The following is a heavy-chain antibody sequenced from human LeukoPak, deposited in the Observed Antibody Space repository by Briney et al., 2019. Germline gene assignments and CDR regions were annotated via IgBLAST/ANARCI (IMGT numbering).Heavy chain of an antibody. D-gene: IGHD3-10*01. Sequence: PGGSLRLSCAASGFTFITYAMTWVRQAPGKGLEWVGRIRNKVNSHTTEYSASVKGRFTISRDDSTNSVYLQMNSLKTEDTAVYYCVAMLRGVGYWGQGTLVTVSS. V-gene: IGHV3-72*01. CDR2: IRNKVNSHTT. CDR1: GFTFITYA. J-gene: IGHJ4*02. CDR3: VAMLRGVGY.